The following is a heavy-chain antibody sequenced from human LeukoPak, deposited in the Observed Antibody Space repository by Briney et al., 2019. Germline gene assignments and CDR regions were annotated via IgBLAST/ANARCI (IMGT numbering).Heavy chain of an antibody. CDR1: GFTFSSYT. D-gene: IGHD3-3*01. J-gene: IGHJ2*01. CDR2: VSTSSVFM. CDR3: VRDFYSGSTWYFDL. Sequence: GGSLRLSCAASGFTFSSYTMNWVRQAPGKGLEWVSSVSTSSVFMYYSDSVKGRFTISRDNAKNSLSLQMNSLRAEDTAVYYCVRDFYSGSTWYFDLWGRGTPVTVSS. V-gene: IGHV3-21*01.